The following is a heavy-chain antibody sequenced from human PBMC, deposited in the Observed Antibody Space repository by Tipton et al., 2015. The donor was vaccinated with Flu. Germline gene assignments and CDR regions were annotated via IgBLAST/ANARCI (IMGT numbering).Heavy chain of an antibody. CDR1: GLTFSSYS. J-gene: IGHJ4*02. V-gene: IGHV3-7*04. CDR2: INPDGSEK. Sequence: SLRLSCAASGLTFSSYSMSWVRQTPGKGLEWVAIINPDGSEKNYVDSVKGRFTISRDNAKDSLFLQMNGLRVEDTAVYFCARARVFWIGYYTAYFDLWGQGTLVTVSS. CDR3: ARARVFWIGYYTAYFDL. D-gene: IGHD3-3*01.